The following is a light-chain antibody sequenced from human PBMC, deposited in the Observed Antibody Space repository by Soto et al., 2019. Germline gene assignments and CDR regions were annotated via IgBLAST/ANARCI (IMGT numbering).Light chain of an antibody. CDR2: RNN. Sequence: QLVLTQPPSASGTPGQRVTISCSGSSSNIGSNYVYWYQQLPGTAPKLLIYRNNQRPSGVPDRFSGSKSGTSASLAISGLRSDDEADYYCAAWDDILSVIVVFGGGTKLTVL. J-gene: IGLJ2*01. V-gene: IGLV1-47*01. CDR3: AAWDDILSVIVV. CDR1: SSNIGSNY.